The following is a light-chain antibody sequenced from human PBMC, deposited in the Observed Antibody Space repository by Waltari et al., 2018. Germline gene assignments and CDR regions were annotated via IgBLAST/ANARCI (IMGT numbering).Light chain of an antibody. CDR1: QTLSSSY. CDR2: RTS. V-gene: IGKV3-20*01. Sequence: EIVLTKSPDTLSLSPGERATLSCRASQTLSSSYLAWYQQKPGQAPRLLIYRTSSRATGIPDRFSGSGSGTDFSLTINRLEPEDSAVYYCQQYGSPLWSFGQGTKVEIK. J-gene: IGKJ1*01. CDR3: QQYGSPLWS.